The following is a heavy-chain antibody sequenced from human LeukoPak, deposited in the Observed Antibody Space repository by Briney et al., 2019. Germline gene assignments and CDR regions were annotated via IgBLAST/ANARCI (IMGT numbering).Heavy chain of an antibody. V-gene: IGHV3-73*01. Sequence: PGGSLKLSCAASGFTFSGSAMHWVRQASGKGLEWVGRIRSKANSYATAYAASVKGRFTISRDDSKNTAYLQMNSLKTEDTAVYYCTRHTEDYDFWSGYSYQDYWGQGTLVTVSS. CDR1: GFTFSGSA. CDR2: IRSKANSYAT. J-gene: IGHJ4*02. CDR3: TRHTEDYDFWSGYSYQDY. D-gene: IGHD3-3*01.